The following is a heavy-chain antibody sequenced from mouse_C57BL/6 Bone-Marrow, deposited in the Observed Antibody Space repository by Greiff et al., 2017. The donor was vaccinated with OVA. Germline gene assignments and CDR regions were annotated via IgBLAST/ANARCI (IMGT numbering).Heavy chain of an antibody. D-gene: IGHD2-4*01. V-gene: IGHV1-55*01. CDR1: GYTFTSYW. CDR2: IYPGSGST. CDR3: ARRDYDPYDY. Sequence: QVQLQQPGAELVKPGASVKMSCKASGYTFTSYWITWVQQRPGQGLEWIGDIYPGSGSTNYTEQFKSKATLTVDTSSSTASMQLSSQTAEDSAVYYWARRDYDPYDYWGQGTARTVSS. J-gene: IGHJ2*01.